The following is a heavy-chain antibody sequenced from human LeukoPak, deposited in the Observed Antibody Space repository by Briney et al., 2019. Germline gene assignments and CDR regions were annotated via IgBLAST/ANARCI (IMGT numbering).Heavy chain of an antibody. V-gene: IGHV4-59*01. CDR1: GGSISSYC. Sequence: SETLSLTCTVSGGSISSYCWSWIRQPPGKGLEWIGYIYYSGSTNYNPSLKSRVTISVDKSKNQFSLKLTSVTAADTAVYYCARVPPGSGDVPPQFDYWGQGTLVTVSS. CDR2: IYYSGST. J-gene: IGHJ4*02. CDR3: ARVPPGSGDVPPQFDY. D-gene: IGHD2-15*01.